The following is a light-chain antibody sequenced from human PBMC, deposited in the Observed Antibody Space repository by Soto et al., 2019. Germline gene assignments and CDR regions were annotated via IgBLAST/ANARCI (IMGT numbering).Light chain of an antibody. CDR1: QGIGNF. J-gene: IGKJ1*01. V-gene: IGKV1-27*01. CDR2: AAS. CDR3: QQYNNWPRT. Sequence: DIEMTQSPSSLSASLGDTVTITCRASQGIGNFLAWYQQKPGDVPKLLIYAASTVQSGGPSRFSGSGSGTEFTLTISSLQSEDFAVYYCQQYNNWPRTFGQGTKVDIK.